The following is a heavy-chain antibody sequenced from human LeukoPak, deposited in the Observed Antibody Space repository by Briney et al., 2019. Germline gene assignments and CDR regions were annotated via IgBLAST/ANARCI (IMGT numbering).Heavy chain of an antibody. CDR2: INHSGST. CDR1: GGSISGYY. Sequence: SETLSLTCTVSGGSISGYYWSWIRQPPGKGLEWIGEINHSGSTNYNPSLKSRVTISVDTSKNQFSLKLSSVTAADTAVYYCASLQRTWGQGTLVTVSS. CDR3: ASLQRT. V-gene: IGHV4-34*01. D-gene: IGHD4-11*01. J-gene: IGHJ5*02.